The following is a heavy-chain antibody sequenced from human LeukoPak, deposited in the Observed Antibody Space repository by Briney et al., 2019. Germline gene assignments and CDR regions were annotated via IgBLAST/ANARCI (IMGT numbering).Heavy chain of an antibody. Sequence: ASVKVSCKASGYTFTSYDINWVRQATGQGLEWMGWMNPNSGNTGYAQKFQGRVTMTEDTSTDTAYMELSSLRSEDTAVYYCATGVADTYGSPLQSFDYWGQGTLVTVSS. CDR2: MNPNSGNT. J-gene: IGHJ4*02. CDR3: ATGVADTYGSPLQSFDY. V-gene: IGHV1-8*01. D-gene: IGHD5-18*01. CDR1: GYTFTSYD.